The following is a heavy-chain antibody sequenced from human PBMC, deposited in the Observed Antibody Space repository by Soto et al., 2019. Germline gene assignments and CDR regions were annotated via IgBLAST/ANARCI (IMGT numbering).Heavy chain of an antibody. CDR3: ARGWLRRGYLDY. D-gene: IGHD5-12*01. CDR1: GFTFRTND. CDR2: IGTAADT. V-gene: IGHV3-13*04. J-gene: IGHJ4*02. Sequence: GSLRLSCAASGFTFRTNDMHWVRQAPGKGLEWVSGIGTAADTYYPDSVKGRFTISRENAKNSLYLQMKSLRAGDTAVYYCARGWLRRGYLDYWGQGTLVTVSS.